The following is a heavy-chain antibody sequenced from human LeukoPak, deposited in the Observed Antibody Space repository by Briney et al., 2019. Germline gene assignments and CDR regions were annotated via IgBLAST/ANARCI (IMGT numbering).Heavy chain of an antibody. J-gene: IGHJ6*03. V-gene: IGHV1-58*02. D-gene: IGHD1-26*01. Sequence: VASVKVSCKASGFTFTSSAMQWVRQARGQRLEWIGWIVVGSGNTNYAQKFQERVTITRDMSTSTAYMELSSLRSEDTAVYYCAAAGSYYYYMDVWGKGTTVTVSS. CDR2: IVVGSGNT. CDR1: GFTFTSSA. CDR3: AAAGSYYYYMDV.